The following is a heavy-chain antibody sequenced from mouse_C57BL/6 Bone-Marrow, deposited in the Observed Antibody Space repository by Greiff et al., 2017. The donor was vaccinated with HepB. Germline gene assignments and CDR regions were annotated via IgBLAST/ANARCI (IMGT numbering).Heavy chain of an antibody. CDR2: IWSGGST. J-gene: IGHJ3*01. D-gene: IGHD1-1*02. V-gene: IGHV2-2*01. CDR1: GFSLTSYG. Sequence: QVQLQQSGPGLVQPSQSLSITCTVSGFSLTSYGVHWVRQSPGKGLEWLGVIWSGGSTDYNAAFISRLSISKDNSKSQVFFKMNSLQADDTAIYYCASLYYAYHVGFAYWGQGTLVTVSA. CDR3: ASLYYAYHVGFAY.